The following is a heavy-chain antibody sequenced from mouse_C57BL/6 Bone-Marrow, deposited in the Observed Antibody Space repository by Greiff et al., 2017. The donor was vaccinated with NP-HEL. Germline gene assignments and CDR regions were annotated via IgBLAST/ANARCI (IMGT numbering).Heavy chain of an antibody. CDR1: GFNIKDDY. J-gene: IGHJ2*01. D-gene: IGHD1-1*01. CDR2: IDPENGDT. Sequence: EVQVVESGAELVRPGASVKLSCTASGFNIKDDYMHWVKQRPEQGLEWIGWIDPENGDTEYASKFQGKATITADTSSNTAYLQLSSLTSEDTAVYYCTLITTGYWGQGTTLTVSS. CDR3: TLITTGY. V-gene: IGHV14-4*01.